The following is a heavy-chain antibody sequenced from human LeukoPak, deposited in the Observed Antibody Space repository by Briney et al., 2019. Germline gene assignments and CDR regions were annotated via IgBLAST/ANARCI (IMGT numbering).Heavy chain of an antibody. J-gene: IGHJ4*02. CDR1: GFTFSSYW. CDR3: TRVGASVGAFDY. CDR2: INSDGSST. V-gene: IGHV3-74*01. D-gene: IGHD1-26*01. Sequence: PGGSLGLSCAASGFTFSSYWMHWVRQAPGKGLVWVSRINSDGSSTSYADSVKGRFTISRDNAKNTLYLQMNSLRAEDTAVYYCTRVGASVGAFDYWGQGTLVTVSS.